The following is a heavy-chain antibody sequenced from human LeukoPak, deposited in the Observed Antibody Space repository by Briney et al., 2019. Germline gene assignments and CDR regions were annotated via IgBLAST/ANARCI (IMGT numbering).Heavy chain of an antibody. CDR2: INPDGTMA. V-gene: IGHV3-74*01. CDR3: TRDRPIDY. Sequence: GGSLRLSCAASGFTFSSYSMNWVRQAPGKALVWVSRINPDGTMATYADSVKGRFTISRDNTENTLYLQVHSLRAEDTGVYYCTRDRPIDYWGQGTLVTVSS. CDR1: GFTFSSYS. J-gene: IGHJ4*02.